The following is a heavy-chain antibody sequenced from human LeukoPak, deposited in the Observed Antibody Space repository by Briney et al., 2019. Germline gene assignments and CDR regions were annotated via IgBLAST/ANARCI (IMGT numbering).Heavy chain of an antibody. CDR3: ARVRYSSSWYPSYFDY. Sequence: SETLPLTCTVSGGSISSSSYYWGWIRQPPGKGLEWIGSIYYSGSTYYNPSHKSRVTISVDTSKNQFSLKLSSVTAADTAVYYCARVRYSSSWYPSYFDYWGQGTLVTVSS. V-gene: IGHV4-39*01. CDR1: GGSISSSSYY. D-gene: IGHD6-13*01. J-gene: IGHJ4*02. CDR2: IYYSGST.